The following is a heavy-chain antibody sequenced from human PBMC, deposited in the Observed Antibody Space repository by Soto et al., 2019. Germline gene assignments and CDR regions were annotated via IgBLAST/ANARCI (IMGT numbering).Heavy chain of an antibody. D-gene: IGHD3-16*02. CDR2: IDWDDDK. V-gene: IGHV2-70*01. Sequence: SGPTLVNPTQTLTLTCTFSGFSLSTSGMCVSWLRQPPGKALEWLALIDWDDDKYYSTSLKTRLTISKDTSKNQVVLTVTNMDPVDTATYFDARLSYRSFNFDYWGQGTLVTVSS. CDR1: GFSLSTSGMC. J-gene: IGHJ4*02. CDR3: ARLSYRSFNFDY.